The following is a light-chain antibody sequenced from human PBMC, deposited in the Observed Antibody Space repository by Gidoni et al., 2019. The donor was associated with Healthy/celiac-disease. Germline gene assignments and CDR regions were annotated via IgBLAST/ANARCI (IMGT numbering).Light chain of an antibody. J-gene: IGKJ2*01. CDR1: QDISNY. CDR2: DAS. V-gene: IGKV1-33*01. Sequence: DIQMTQSPSSLSASVGDRVTITCQASQDISNYLNWYQQKPGKAPKLLIYDASNSETGVPSRFSGSGSGTDFTFTISSLQPEDIATYYCQQYDNLQTFGQGTKLEIK. CDR3: QQYDNLQT.